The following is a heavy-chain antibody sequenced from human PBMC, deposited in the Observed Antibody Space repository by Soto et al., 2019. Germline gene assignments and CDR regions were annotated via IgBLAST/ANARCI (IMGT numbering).Heavy chain of an antibody. V-gene: IGHV1-2*02. CDR3: ATQFHHCGGDCYRGPYFGMDV. J-gene: IGHJ6*02. CDR2: INPYTGGT. D-gene: IGHD2-21*02. Sequence: QVQLVQSGSEVKEPGASVKVSCKASGYTFTGYYVLWVRQAPGQGPECMGWINPYTGGTNYAQKFQGRVNMTRDTSISTAYMELSKLISDDTAVYYCATQFHHCGGDCYRGPYFGMDVWGQGTTVTVSS. CDR1: GYTFTGYY.